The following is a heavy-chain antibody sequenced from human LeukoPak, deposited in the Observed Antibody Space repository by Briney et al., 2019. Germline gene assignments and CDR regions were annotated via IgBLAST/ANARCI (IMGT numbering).Heavy chain of an antibody. CDR3: ARAADILTGYAPGDY. V-gene: IGHV1-69*13. CDR1: GGTYSSYA. D-gene: IGHD3-9*01. CDR2: IIPIFGTA. Sequence: SVKVSCKASGGTYSSYAISWVRQAPGQGLEWMGGIIPIFGTANYAQKFQGRVTITADESTSTAYMELSSLRSEDTAVYYCARAADILTGYAPGDYWGQGTLVTVSS. J-gene: IGHJ4*02.